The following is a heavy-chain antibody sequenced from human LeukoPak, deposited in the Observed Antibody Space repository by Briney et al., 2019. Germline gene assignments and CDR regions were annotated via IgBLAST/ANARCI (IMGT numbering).Heavy chain of an antibody. CDR2: IYSGGDT. Sequence: GGSLRLSCAASGFTVSSNYMNWVRQAPGKGLDWVSIIYSGGDTYYADSVKGRFTISRDNSKNTLYLQMNNLRADNTAVYYCTRGPGSTWYSDYWGQGTLVTVSS. D-gene: IGHD6-13*01. CDR3: TRGPGSTWYSDY. CDR1: GFTVSSNY. J-gene: IGHJ4*02. V-gene: IGHV3-66*02.